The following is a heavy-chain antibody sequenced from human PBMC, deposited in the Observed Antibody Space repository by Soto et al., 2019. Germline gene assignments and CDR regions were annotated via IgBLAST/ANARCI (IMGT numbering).Heavy chain of an antibody. D-gene: IGHD2-2*01. CDR1: GYTFTGYY. J-gene: IGHJ6*02. Sequence: APVKVSCKASGYTFTGYYMHWVRQAPGQGLEWMGWINPNSGGTNYAQKFQGWVTMTRDTSISTAYMELSRLRSDDTAVYYCARDYCSSTSCRRTSYYGRDVWGQGTTVTVSS. V-gene: IGHV1-2*04. CDR3: ARDYCSSTSCRRTSYYGRDV. CDR2: INPNSGGT.